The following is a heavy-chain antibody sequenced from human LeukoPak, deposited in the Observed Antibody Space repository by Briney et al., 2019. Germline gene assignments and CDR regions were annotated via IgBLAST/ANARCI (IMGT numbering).Heavy chain of an antibody. Sequence: QPGGSLRLSCAASGFTFSDYGMHWVRQAPGKGLDWVEFIRYDGSHKYYADSVKGRFTISRDNSKNTLYFQMNSLRAEDTALYYCAKEGTASKPSDLDYWGQGTLVTVSS. CDR3: AKEGTASKPSDLDY. CDR1: GFTFSDYG. D-gene: IGHD1/OR15-1a*01. J-gene: IGHJ4*02. V-gene: IGHV3-30*02. CDR2: IRYDGSHK.